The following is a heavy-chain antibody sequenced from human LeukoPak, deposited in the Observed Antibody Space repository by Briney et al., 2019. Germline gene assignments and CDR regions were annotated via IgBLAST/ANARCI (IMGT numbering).Heavy chain of an antibody. CDR2: ISYDGSNK. D-gene: IGHD4-17*01. CDR3: AKVDCGDYGAFDI. J-gene: IGHJ3*02. Sequence: GSLRLSCAASGFTFSSYGMHWVRQAPGKGLEWVAVISYDGSNKYYADSVKGRFTISRDNSKNTLYLQMNSLRAEDTAVYYCAKVDCGDYGAFDIWGQGTMVTVSS. CDR1: GFTFSSYG. V-gene: IGHV3-30*18.